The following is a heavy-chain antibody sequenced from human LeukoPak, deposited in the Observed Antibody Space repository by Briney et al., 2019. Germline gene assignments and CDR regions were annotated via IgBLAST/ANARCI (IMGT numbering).Heavy chain of an antibody. J-gene: IGHJ5*02. CDR3: AREGTTPTGVRP. D-gene: IGHD4-11*01. Sequence: SETLSLTCTVSGYSISSGYYWGWIRQPPGKGLEWIGSIYHSGSTYYNPSLKSRVTISVDTSKNQFSLKLSSVTAADTAVYYCAREGTTPTGVRPWGQGTLVTVSS. CDR2: IYHSGST. CDR1: GYSISSGYY. V-gene: IGHV4-38-2*02.